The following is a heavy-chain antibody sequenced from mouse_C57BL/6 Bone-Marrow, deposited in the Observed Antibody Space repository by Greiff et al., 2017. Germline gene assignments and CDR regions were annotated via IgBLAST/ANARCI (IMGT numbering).Heavy chain of an antibody. D-gene: IGHD2-12*01. V-gene: IGHV14-4*01. CDR1: GFNIKDDY. Sequence: VQLQQSGAELVRPGASVKLSCTASGFNIKDDYMHWVKQRPEQGLEWIGWIDPENGDTEYASKFQGKATITADTSSNTAYLQLSSLTSEDTAVYYCTTYEGDYWGQGTTLTVSS. J-gene: IGHJ2*01. CDR2: IDPENGDT. CDR3: TTYEGDY.